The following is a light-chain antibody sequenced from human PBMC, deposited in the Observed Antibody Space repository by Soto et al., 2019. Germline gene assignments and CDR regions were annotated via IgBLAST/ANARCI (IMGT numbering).Light chain of an antibody. CDR2: KAS. J-gene: IGKJ1*01. CDR1: QSISSW. V-gene: IGKV1-5*03. CDR3: QQYNSHAT. Sequence: DIQMTQSPSTLSASVGDRVTIACRASQSISSWLAWYQQKPEKAPKLLIYKASNLESGVPSRFSGSGSGTESPLTISILQPDDFANYYCQQYNSHATFGQGTKVEIK.